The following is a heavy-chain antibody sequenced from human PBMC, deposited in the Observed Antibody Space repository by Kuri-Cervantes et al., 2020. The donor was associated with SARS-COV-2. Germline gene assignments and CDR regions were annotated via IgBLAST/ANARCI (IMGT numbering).Heavy chain of an antibody. D-gene: IGHD2-15*01. Sequence: GESLKISCAASGFTFSSSWMHWVCQAPEKGLEWVADIKCDGSEKYYVDSVKGRFTISRDNAKNSMYLQMNSLRDEDTAVYYCARDGVVAAPYYYYYYMDVWGKGTTVTVSS. CDR2: IKCDGSEK. CDR3: ARDGVVAAPYYYYYYMDV. J-gene: IGHJ6*03. V-gene: IGHV3-52*01. CDR1: GFTFSSSW.